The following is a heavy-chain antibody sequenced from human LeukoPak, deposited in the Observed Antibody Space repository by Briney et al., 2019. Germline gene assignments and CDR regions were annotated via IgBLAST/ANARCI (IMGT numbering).Heavy chain of an antibody. J-gene: IGHJ2*01. Sequence: ASVKVSCKASGCTFTSYYMHWVRQAPGQGLEWMGIINPSGGSTIYAHKFQGRVTMTRDMSTSTVYMELSSLRSEDTAVYYCARDRSIAASGRSWYFDLWGRGTLVTVSS. CDR3: ARDRSIAASGRSWYFDL. V-gene: IGHV1-46*01. CDR1: GCTFTSYY. D-gene: IGHD6-13*01. CDR2: INPSGGST.